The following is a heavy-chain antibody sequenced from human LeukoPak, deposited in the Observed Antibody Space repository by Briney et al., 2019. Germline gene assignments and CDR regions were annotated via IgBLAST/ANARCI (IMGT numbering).Heavy chain of an antibody. D-gene: IGHD3-9*01. V-gene: IGHV3-74*01. CDR3: ARDFDRYYFDY. CDR2: INTEGSST. CDR1: GFKFSTYG. J-gene: IGHJ4*02. Sequence: GRSLRLSCVASGFKFSTYGMHWVRHAPGKGLVWVSRINTEGSSTSYADSVKGRFTISRDNAKNTLYLQMNSLRAEDTAMYYCARDFDRYYFDYWGQGTLVTVSS.